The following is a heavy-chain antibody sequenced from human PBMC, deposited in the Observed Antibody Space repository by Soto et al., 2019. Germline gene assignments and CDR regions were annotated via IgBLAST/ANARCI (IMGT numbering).Heavy chain of an antibody. CDR1: GYTFTSYY. CDR2: INPSGGST. J-gene: IGHJ3*01. Sequence: RASVKVSCKASGYTFTSYYMHWVRQAPGQGLEWMGIINPSGGSTSYAQKFQGRVTMTRDTSTSTVYMELSSLRSEDTAVYYCARGPHKHRSTYYYDSSGYPLWGQGTMVTVSS. V-gene: IGHV1-46*01. D-gene: IGHD3-22*01. CDR3: ARGPHKHRSTYYYDSSGYPL.